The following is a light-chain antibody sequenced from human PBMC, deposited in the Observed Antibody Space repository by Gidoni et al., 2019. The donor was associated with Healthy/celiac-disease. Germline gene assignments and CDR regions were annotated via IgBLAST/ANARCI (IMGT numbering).Light chain of an antibody. CDR3: AAWDDSLNVV. Sequence: QSVLTQPPSASGTPGQRVTISCSGSSSNIRSNTVNWYQQLPGTAPKLPIYSNNQRPSGVPDRFSGSKSGTSASLAISGLQSEDEADYYCAAWDDSLNVVFGGGTKLTVL. CDR1: SSNIRSNT. CDR2: SNN. V-gene: IGLV1-44*01. J-gene: IGLJ2*01.